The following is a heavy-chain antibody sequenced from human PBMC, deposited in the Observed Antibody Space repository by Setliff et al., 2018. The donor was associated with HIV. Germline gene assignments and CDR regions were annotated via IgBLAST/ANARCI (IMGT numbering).Heavy chain of an antibody. D-gene: IGHD1-26*01. J-gene: IGHJ6*02. CDR3: ARDTAELLGLYYYYGMDV. V-gene: IGHV3-23*01. CDR1: GFTFSNFA. Sequence: RLSCAASGFTFSNFAITWVRQAPGKGLEWVSAIGGSGFGTYYADSVKGRFTISRDNAKNSLYLQMNSLRAEDTAVYYCARDTAELLGLYYYYGMDVWGQGTTVTVSS. CDR2: IGGSGFGT.